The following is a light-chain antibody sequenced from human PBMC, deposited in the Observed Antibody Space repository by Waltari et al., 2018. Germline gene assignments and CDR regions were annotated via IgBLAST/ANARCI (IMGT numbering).Light chain of an antibody. CDR1: QSVSSQ. J-gene: IGKJ1*01. Sequence: EIVLTQSPATLSLSPGEGATLSCRASQSVSSQLVWYQQKRGQDPRLLIYDASNMATGIPARFIGSGSGTDFTLTISSLEPEDFAVYYCQQCNNSPPTFGQGTKVEIK. V-gene: IGKV3-11*01. CDR2: DAS. CDR3: QQCNNSPPT.